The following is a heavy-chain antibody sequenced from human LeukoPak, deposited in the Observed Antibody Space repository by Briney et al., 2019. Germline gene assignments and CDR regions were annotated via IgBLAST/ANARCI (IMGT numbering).Heavy chain of an antibody. Sequence: SETLSLTCTVSGGSISSGGYYWSWIRQHPGKGLEWIGYIYYSGSTYYNPSLKSRVTISGDTSKNQFALKRSSVTAADTAVYYCATATPYSSSWTPLDYWGQGTLVTVSS. D-gene: IGHD6-13*01. CDR1: GGSISSGGYY. CDR3: ATATPYSSSWTPLDY. J-gene: IGHJ4*02. CDR2: IYYSGST. V-gene: IGHV4-31*03.